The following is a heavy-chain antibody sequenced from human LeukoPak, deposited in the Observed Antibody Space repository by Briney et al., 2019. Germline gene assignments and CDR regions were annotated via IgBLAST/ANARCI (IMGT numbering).Heavy chain of an antibody. D-gene: IGHD1-26*01. CDR3: ARCSGSYYPWVYYYYYMDV. CDR1: GGSFSGYY. Sequence: PSETLSLTCAVYGGSFSGYYWSWIRQPPGKGLEWIGEINHSGSTNYNPSLKSRVTISVDTSKNQFSLKLSSVTAADTAVYYCARCSGSYYPWVYYYYYMDVWGKGTTVTVSS. CDR2: INHSGST. V-gene: IGHV4-34*01. J-gene: IGHJ6*03.